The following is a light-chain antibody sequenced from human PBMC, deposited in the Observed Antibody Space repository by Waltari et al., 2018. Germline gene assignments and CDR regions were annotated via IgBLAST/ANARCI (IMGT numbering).Light chain of an antibody. Sequence: DIQMTQSPSSLYASVGDRVTITCRASQSVSKYLNLYQQQPGKAPKLLIYTTSNLQSGVPSRFSGSGSGTDFTLTISSLQLEDLATYYCQQSYNTPLSFGGGTKVEIK. CDR1: QSVSKY. CDR2: TTS. J-gene: IGKJ4*01. V-gene: IGKV1-39*01. CDR3: QQSYNTPLS.